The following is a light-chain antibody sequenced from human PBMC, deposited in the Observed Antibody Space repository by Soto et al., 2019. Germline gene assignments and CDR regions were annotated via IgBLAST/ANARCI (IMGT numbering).Light chain of an antibody. V-gene: IGKV3-15*01. CDR3: QQYKNWPPVT. Sequence: ETVMTQSPATLSVSLGERATLSCRASQSVNTNLAWYQQKPNQAPMLFIFFASIRATVVPARFSGSGSGTYFTLTISSLQPEDFAVYFCQQYKNWPPVTFGGGTKVDIK. CDR1: QSVNTN. J-gene: IGKJ4*01. CDR2: FAS.